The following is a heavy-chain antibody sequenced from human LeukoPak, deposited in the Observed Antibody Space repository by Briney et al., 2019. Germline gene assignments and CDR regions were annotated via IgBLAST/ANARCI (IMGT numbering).Heavy chain of an antibody. CDR1: GFTFSSYA. Sequence: PGGSLRLSCVASGFTFSSYAMRWVRQAPGKGLEYVSAISSHGGSTYYANSVKGRFTISRDDSKNTLYLQMGSLRAEDMAVYYCARVGSSGTVKYFDYWGQGTLVTVSS. D-gene: IGHD4-11*01. J-gene: IGHJ4*02. CDR3: ARVGSSGTVKYFDY. CDR2: ISSHGGST. V-gene: IGHV3-64*01.